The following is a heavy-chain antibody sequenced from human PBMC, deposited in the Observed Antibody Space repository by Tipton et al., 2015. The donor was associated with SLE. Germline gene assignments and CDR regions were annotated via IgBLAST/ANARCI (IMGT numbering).Heavy chain of an antibody. Sequence: QLVQSGGGVVQPGRSLRLSCAASGFSFSTYGMHWVRQAPGKGLEWVAVIWHDGSKKYYADSVKGRFTISRDNAENTVYLQMTSLRAEDTAVYYCAKDGWVFGPTENDAFDIWGQGTLVTVSS. V-gene: IGHV3-30*18. CDR3: AKDGWVFGPTENDAFDI. CDR1: GFSFSTYG. CDR2: IWHDGSKK. D-gene: IGHD3/OR15-3a*01. J-gene: IGHJ3*02.